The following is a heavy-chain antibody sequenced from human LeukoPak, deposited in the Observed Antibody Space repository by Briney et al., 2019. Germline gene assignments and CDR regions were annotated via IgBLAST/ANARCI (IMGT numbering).Heavy chain of an antibody. CDR2: IWYDGSKK. Sequence: GGSLRLSCAASGFSFSSYDMHWVRQAPGKGLEWVAVIWYDGSKKYYADSVKGRFTISRDNSKNTLYLQMNSLRAEDTAVYYCAKFPVEMATSSSLDYWGQGTLVTVSS. J-gene: IGHJ4*02. V-gene: IGHV3-30*02. CDR3: AKFPVEMATSSSLDY. CDR1: GFSFSSYD. D-gene: IGHD5-24*01.